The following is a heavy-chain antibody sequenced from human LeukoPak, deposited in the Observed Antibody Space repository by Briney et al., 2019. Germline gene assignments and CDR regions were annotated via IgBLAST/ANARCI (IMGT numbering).Heavy chain of an antibody. CDR1: GGSFSGYY. CDR3: ARGSPISSDSSGYYYDWFDP. J-gene: IGHJ5*02. CDR2: INHSGST. Sequence: KASETLSLTCAVYGGSFSGYYLSWIRQPPGKGLEWIGEINHSGSTNYNPSLKSRATISVDTSKNQFSLNLSSVTAADTAVYYCARGSPISSDSSGYYYDWFDPWGQGTLVTVSS. V-gene: IGHV4-34*01. D-gene: IGHD3-22*01.